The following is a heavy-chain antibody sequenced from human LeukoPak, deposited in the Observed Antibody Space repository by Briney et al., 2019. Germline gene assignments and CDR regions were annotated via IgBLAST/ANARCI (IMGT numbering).Heavy chain of an antibody. CDR2: INTYDGDT. Sequence: GASVKVSCKASGYTFTSYGITWVRQAPGQGLEWMGWINTYDGDTNSAQKFQGRVSVTTDTSANTAYMELRSLRSDDTAVYYCARDFSSYSSSWYDYWGQGTLVTVSS. CDR1: GYTFTSYG. D-gene: IGHD6-13*01. CDR3: ARDFSSYSSSWYDY. J-gene: IGHJ4*02. V-gene: IGHV1-18*01.